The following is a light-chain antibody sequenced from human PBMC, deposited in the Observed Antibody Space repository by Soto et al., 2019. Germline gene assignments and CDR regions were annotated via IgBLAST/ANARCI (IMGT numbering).Light chain of an antibody. CDR3: QQYYSSPVT. CDR1: QCVLYSSNNKNE. V-gene: IGKV4-1*01. J-gene: IGKJ1*01. Sequence: DIVLTQSPDSLAVSRSERATINCKSSQCVLYSSNNKNELAWYQQKPVQPPNLLIYWASTRESGVPDRFSSSGSGTDITLTISRLQAEDVGVYYYQQYYSSPVTFGQGTKVEIK. CDR2: WAS.